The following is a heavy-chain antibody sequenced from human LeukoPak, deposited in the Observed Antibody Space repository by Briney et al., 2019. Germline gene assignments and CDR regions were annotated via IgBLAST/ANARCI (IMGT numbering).Heavy chain of an antibody. D-gene: IGHD5-12*01. Sequence: ASVKVSCKASGYTFTSYYMHWVRQAPGQRLEWMGWINAGNGNTKYSQKFQGRVTITRDTSASTAYMELSSLRSEDTAVHYCARSGGYDLYYYYGMDVWGQGTTVTVSS. CDR3: ARSGGYDLYYYYGMDV. J-gene: IGHJ6*02. V-gene: IGHV1-3*01. CDR1: GYTFTSYY. CDR2: INAGNGNT.